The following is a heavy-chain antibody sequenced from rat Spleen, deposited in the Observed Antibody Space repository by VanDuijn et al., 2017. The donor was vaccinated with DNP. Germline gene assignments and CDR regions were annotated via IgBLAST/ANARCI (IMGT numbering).Heavy chain of an antibody. CDR2: INSAGST. D-gene: IGHD1-5*01. CDR1: GYSITSSYR. J-gene: IGHJ2*01. Sequence: EVQLQESGPGLVKTSQSLSLTCSVTGYSITSSYRWNWIRKFPGNKLEWMGYINSAGSTNYNPSLKSRISITRDTSKNQFFLQLNSVSTEDTATYYCARWKIGPHYFDYWGQGVMVTVSS. V-gene: IGHV3-3*01. CDR3: ARWKIGPHYFDY.